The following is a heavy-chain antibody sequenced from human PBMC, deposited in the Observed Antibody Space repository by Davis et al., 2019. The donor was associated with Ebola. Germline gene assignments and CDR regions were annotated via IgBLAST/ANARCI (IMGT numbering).Heavy chain of an antibody. CDR1: GFTFSSYA. CDR2: ISYDGSNK. Sequence: PGGSLRLSCAASGFTFSSYAMHWVRQAPGKGLEWVAVISYDGSNKYYADSVKGRFTISRDNSKNTLYLQMNSLRAEDTAVYYCARVGWLQLQGLYYFDYWGQGTLVTVAS. V-gene: IGHV3-30*04. D-gene: IGHD5-24*01. J-gene: IGHJ4*02. CDR3: ARVGWLQLQGLYYFDY.